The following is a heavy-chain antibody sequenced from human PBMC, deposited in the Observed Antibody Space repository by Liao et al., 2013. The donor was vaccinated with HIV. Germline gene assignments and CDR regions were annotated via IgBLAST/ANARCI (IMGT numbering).Heavy chain of an antibody. V-gene: IGHV4-30-2*01. CDR3: SREFDYSNSFPEI. Sequence: QLQLQESGSGLVKPSQTLSLTCAVSGGSISSGGYSWSWIRQPPGKGLEWIGRVHANGTTNYIPSLKSRLTMSVDRSKNQVFLKVTAVTAADTAIYFCSREFDYSNSFPEIWGQGTAVTVSS. CDR2: VHANGTT. CDR1: GGSISSGGYS. D-gene: IGHD3-9*01. J-gene: IGHJ3*02.